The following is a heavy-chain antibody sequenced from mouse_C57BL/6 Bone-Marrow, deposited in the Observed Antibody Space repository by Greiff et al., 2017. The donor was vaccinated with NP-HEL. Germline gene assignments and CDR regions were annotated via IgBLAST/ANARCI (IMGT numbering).Heavy chain of an antibody. Sequence: QVQLQQSGPELVKPGASVKISCKASGYAFSSSWMNWVKQRPGKGLEWIGRIYPGDGDTNYNGKFKGKATLTADKSSSTAYMQLSSLTSEDSAVYFCAREAYDYDYFDYWGQGTTLTVSS. V-gene: IGHV1-82*01. CDR1: GYAFSSSW. CDR3: AREAYDYDYFDY. CDR2: IYPGDGDT. D-gene: IGHD2-4*01. J-gene: IGHJ2*01.